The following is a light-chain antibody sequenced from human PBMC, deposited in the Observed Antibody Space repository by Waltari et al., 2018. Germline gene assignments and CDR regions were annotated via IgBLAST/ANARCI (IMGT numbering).Light chain of an antibody. V-gene: IGLV3-19*01. CDR3: NSRDSSANHVV. CDR2: AKN. J-gene: IGLJ2*01. Sequence: SSELTQDPAVSVALGQTVRITCQGDSLRSNYASWYQQKPGQAPVLVIYAKNNRPSGIPDRFSGSSSGNTASLTITGAQAEDEADYYCNSRDSSANHVVVGGGTKLTVL. CDR1: SLRSNY.